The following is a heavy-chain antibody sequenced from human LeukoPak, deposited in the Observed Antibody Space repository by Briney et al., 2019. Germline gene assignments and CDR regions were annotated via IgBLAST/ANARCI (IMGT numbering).Heavy chain of an antibody. CDR2: IIPIVGTA. CDR3: ARSFYYYDSSGPPDY. V-gene: IGHV1-69*06. J-gene: IGHJ4*02. Sequence: SVKVSCKASGGTFSSYAISWVRLAPGQGLEWMGGIIPIVGTANYAQKFQGRITITADKSTSTAYMELSSLRSEDTAVYYCARSFYYYDSSGPPDYWGQGTLVTVSS. CDR1: GGTFSSYA. D-gene: IGHD3-22*01.